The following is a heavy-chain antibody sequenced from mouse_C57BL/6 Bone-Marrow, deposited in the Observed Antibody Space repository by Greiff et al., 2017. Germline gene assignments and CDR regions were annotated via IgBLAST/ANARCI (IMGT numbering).Heavy chain of an antibody. J-gene: IGHJ3*01. V-gene: IGHV1-82*01. Sequence: VMLVESGPELVKPGASVKISCKASGYAFSSSWMNWVKQRPGKGLEWIGRIYPGDGDTNYNGKFKGQATLTADKSSSTAYMRLSGLTSEDSAVDFCARLGRGFAYWGQGTLVTVSA. CDR2: IYPGDGDT. D-gene: IGHD3-3*01. CDR1: GYAFSSSW. CDR3: ARLGRGFAY.